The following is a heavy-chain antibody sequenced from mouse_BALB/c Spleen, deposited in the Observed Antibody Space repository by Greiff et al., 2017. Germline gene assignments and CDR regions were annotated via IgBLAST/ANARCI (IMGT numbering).Heavy chain of an antibody. V-gene: IGHV5-12-2*01. CDR1: GFTFSSYT. CDR2: ISNGGGST. Sequence: DVMLVESGGGLVQPGGSLKLSCAASGFTFSSYTMSWVRQTPEKRLEWVAYISNGGGSTYYPDTVKGRFTISRDNAKNTLYLQMSSLKSEDTAMYYCARAGDTTFDYWGQGTTLTVSS. CDR3: ARAGDTTFDY. D-gene: IGHD1-1*01. J-gene: IGHJ2*01.